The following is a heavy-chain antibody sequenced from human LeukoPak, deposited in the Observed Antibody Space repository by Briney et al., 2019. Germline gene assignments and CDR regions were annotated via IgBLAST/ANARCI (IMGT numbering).Heavy chain of an antibody. CDR1: GYTFTDYY. CDR2: IHPKSGDT. V-gene: IGHV1-2*02. Sequence: GASVNVSCKSSGYTFTDYYMHWVRQAPGQGLEWMGWIHPKSGDTNYAQKFQGRVTVTRETSISTAYMELRGLRSDDTAVYYCARLINGGRGFDIWGQGTMVTVSS. D-gene: IGHD3-16*01. CDR3: ARLINGGRGFDI. J-gene: IGHJ3*02.